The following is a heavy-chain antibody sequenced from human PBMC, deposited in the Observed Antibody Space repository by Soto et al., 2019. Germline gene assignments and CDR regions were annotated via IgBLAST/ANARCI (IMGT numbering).Heavy chain of an antibody. CDR1: GYTFTNYA. CDR2: INVGNGNT. D-gene: IGHD3-10*01. J-gene: IGHJ6*02. Sequence: QVQLVQSGAEEKKPGASVKVCCTASGYTFTNYAMHWVRRAPGQRLEWMGWINVGNGNTKYSQKFQGRVPITRDTSASTADMELSSLRSEDTAVYYGARRGDGMDVWGQGTTVTVYS. CDR3: ARRGDGMDV. V-gene: IGHV1-3*05.